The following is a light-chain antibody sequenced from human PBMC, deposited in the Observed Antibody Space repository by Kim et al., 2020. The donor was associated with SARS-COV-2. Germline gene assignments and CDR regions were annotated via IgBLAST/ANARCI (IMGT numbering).Light chain of an antibody. CDR3: AAWDDSLNGPV. V-gene: IGLV1-44*01. J-gene: IGLJ2*01. Sequence: GQRCTISCSGSSSNIGSNTVNWNQQLPGTAPKLLIYSNNQRPSGVPDRFSGSKSGTSASLAISGLQSEDEADYYCAAWDDSLNGPVFGGGTQLTV. CDR2: SNN. CDR1: SSNIGSNT.